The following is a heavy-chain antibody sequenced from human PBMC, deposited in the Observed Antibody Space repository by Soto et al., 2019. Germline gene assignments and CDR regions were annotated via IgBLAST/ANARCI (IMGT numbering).Heavy chain of an antibody. D-gene: IGHD6-13*01. J-gene: IGHJ4*02. CDR3: ARGGPGTYFDY. V-gene: IGHV3-23*01. CDR2: ISGSGDST. CDR1: GFTFSSYA. Sequence: GGSLRLSCAASGFTFSSYAMNWVRQAPGKGLEWVSVISGSGDSTYYADSVKGRFTISRDNSKNTLYLQMNSLRTEDTAVYYCARGGPGTYFDYWAQRTLVTVSS.